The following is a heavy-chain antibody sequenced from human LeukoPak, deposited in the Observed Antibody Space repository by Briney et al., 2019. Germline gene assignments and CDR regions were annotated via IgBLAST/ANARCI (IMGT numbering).Heavy chain of an antibody. V-gene: IGHV1-18*01. D-gene: IGHD3-3*01. CDR1: GYTFTSYG. CDR2: ISAYNGNT. J-gene: IGHJ6*03. CDR3: AKDNLDYDFWSGKYYYYMDV. Sequence: ASVKVSCKASGYTFTSYGISWVRQAPGQGLEWMGWISAYNGNTNYAQKLQGRVTMTTDTSTSTAYMELRSLRSGDTAVYYCAKDNLDYDFWSGKYYYYMDVWGKGTTVTVSS.